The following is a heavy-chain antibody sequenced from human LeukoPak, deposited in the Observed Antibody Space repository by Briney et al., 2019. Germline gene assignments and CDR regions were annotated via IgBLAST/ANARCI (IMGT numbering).Heavy chain of an antibody. J-gene: IGHJ6*02. V-gene: IGHV3-30-3*01. CDR1: GFTFSSYA. D-gene: IGHD6-25*01. CDR3: ARDQKGIAARYYGMDV. CDR2: ISYDGSNK. Sequence: GGSLRLSCAASGFTFSSYAMPWVRQAPGKGLEWVAVISYDGSNKYYADSVKGRFTISRDNSKNTLYLQMNSLRAEDTAVYYCARDQKGIAARYYGMDVWGQGTTVTVSS.